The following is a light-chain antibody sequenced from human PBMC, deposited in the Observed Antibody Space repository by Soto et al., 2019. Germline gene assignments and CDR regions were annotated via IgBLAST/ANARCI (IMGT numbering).Light chain of an antibody. J-gene: IGKJ2*01. V-gene: IGKV3-20*01. CDR1: QSISSSH. Sequence: EIVLTQSPGTLSLSPGERATLTCRASQSISSSHLAWYQQKLDQVPRLLIYGASNRATGIPDRFSGSGSGTDFTLTISRLELEDFAVYYCQQYRDSYTFGQGTKLEIK. CDR2: GAS. CDR3: QQYRDSYT.